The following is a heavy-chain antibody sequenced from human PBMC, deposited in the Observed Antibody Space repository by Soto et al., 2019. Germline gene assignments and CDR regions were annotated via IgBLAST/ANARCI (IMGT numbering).Heavy chain of an antibody. CDR1: GDSVSSNSAA. CDR3: ARDPTYDFWSGTFYSAFDI. J-gene: IGHJ3*02. V-gene: IGHV6-1*01. D-gene: IGHD3-3*01. Sequence: PSQTLSLTCVISGDSVSSNSAAWNWIRQSPSRGLEWLGRTYYRSKWYNDYAVSVKSRITINPDTSKNQFSLQLNSVTPEDTAVYYCARDPTYDFWSGTFYSAFDIWGQGTMVTVSS. CDR2: TYYRSKWYN.